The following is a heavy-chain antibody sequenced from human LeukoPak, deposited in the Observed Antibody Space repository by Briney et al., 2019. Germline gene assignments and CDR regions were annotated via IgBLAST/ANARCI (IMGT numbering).Heavy chain of an antibody. CDR2: INPNSGGT. CDR3: ARGATMIVTAFLGY. D-gene: IGHD3-22*01. Sequence: ASVKVSCKSSGYTFTDYYMHWVRQAPGQGLEWMGWINPNSGGTNYAQKFQGRVTMTRDTSISTAYMELSRLRSDDTAVYYCARGATMIVTAFLGYWGQGTLVTVSS. V-gene: IGHV1-2*02. J-gene: IGHJ4*02. CDR1: GYTFTDYY.